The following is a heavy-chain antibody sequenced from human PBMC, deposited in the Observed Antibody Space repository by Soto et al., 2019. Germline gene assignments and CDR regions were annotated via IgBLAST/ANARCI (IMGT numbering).Heavy chain of an antibody. V-gene: IGHV3-30*18. CDR1: GFTFSYYS. CDR2: ISYDGSNK. J-gene: IGHJ4*02. Sequence: QVQLVESGGGVVQPGRSLRLSCAASGFTFSYYSMHWVRQAPGKGLEWVAVISYDGSNKYYADSVKGRFIISRDNSKNRLYLQMNSLRAEDTAVYYCAKGPPLDYWGQRTLVTVSS. CDR3: AKGPPLDY.